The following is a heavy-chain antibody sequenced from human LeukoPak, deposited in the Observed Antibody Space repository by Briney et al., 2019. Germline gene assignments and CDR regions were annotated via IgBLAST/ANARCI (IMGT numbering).Heavy chain of an antibody. Sequence: GGSLRLSCAASGFSFSSYGMHWVRQAPGKGLEWVAFIRYDGSNKYYAESVKGRLTISRDNSKNTLHLQMNSLRAEDTAVYYCARSRQTTVVTPALNWGQGTLVTVSS. CDR3: ARSRQTTVVTPALN. CDR1: GFSFSSYG. J-gene: IGHJ4*02. D-gene: IGHD4-23*01. CDR2: IRYDGSNK. V-gene: IGHV3-30*02.